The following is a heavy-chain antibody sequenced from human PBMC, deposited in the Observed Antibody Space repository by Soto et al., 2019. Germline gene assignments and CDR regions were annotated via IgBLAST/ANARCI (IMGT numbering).Heavy chain of an antibody. V-gene: IGHV1-18*04. CDR1: GYTFTSYG. CDR2: ISAYNGNT. D-gene: IGHD4-17*01. Sequence: GASVKVSCKASGYTFTSYGISWVRQAPGQGLEWMGWISAYNGNTNYAQKFQGRVTITADESTSTAYMELSSLRSEDTAVYYCARAERPYGDYDNYYYAMDVWDQGTSVTVSS. J-gene: IGHJ6*02. CDR3: ARAERPYGDYDNYYYAMDV.